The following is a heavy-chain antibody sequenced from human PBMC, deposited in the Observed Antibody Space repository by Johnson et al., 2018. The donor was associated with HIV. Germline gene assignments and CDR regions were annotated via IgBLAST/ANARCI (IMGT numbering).Heavy chain of an antibody. J-gene: IGHJ3*02. Sequence: VQLVESGGGLVQPGGSLRLSCAASGFTFSKYGMQWVRQAPGKGLEWVGRIKSKTDGGTTDYAAPVKGRFTISRDDSKNTLYLQMNSLKTEDTAVYYCTTDRGGEIAVAGPDAFDIWGQGTMVTVSS. CDR2: IKSKTDGGTT. CDR3: TTDRGGEIAVAGPDAFDI. CDR1: GFTFSKYG. V-gene: IGHV3-15*01. D-gene: IGHD6-19*01.